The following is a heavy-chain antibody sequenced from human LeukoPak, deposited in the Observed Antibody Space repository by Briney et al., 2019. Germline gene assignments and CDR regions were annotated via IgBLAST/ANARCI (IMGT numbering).Heavy chain of an antibody. J-gene: IGHJ6*03. CDR3: TTRGSVNYYVSAHYYYYMDV. V-gene: IGHV3-49*04. D-gene: IGHD3-10*02. CDR1: GLTFGDYA. Sequence: GGSLRLSCTASGLTFGDYAMTWVRQAPGKGLEWVGFIASETYGGTAEYAASVKGRFTISRDDSKSIAYLQMNSLKTEDTAVYYCTTRGSVNYYVSAHYYYYMDVWGKGTTVTISS. CDR2: IASETYGGTA.